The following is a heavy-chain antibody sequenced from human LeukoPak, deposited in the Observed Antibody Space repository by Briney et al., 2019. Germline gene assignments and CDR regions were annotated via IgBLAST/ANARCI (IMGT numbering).Heavy chain of an antibody. CDR1: GFTFSSYA. J-gene: IGHJ4*02. CDR3: ANSGLSHDYYDSRNLFDY. CDR2: ISGSGGST. V-gene: IGHV3-23*01. D-gene: IGHD3-22*01. Sequence: PGGSPRLSCAASGFTFSSYAMSWVRQAPGKGLEWVSAISGSGGSTYYADSVKGRFTISRDNSKNTLYLQMNSLRAEDTAVYYCANSGLSHDYYDSRNLFDYWGQGTLVTVSS.